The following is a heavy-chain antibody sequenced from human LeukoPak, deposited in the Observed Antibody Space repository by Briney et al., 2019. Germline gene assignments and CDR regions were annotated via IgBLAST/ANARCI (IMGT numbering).Heavy chain of an antibody. CDR2: ISSSSSYI. CDR1: GFTFSSYS. CDR3: ARRGYYDFWSVWDYFDY. J-gene: IGHJ4*02. D-gene: IGHD3-3*01. Sequence: KSGGSLRLSCAASGFTFSSYSMNWVRQAPGKGLEWVSSISSSSSYIYYADSVKGRFTISRDNAKNSLCLQMNSLRAVDTAVYYCARRGYYDFWSVWDYFDYWGQGTLVTVSS. V-gene: IGHV3-21*01.